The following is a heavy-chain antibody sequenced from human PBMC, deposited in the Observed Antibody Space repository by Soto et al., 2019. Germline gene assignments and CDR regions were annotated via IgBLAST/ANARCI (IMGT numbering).Heavy chain of an antibody. Sequence: GGSLRLSCAASGFTFSDYYMSWIRQAPGKGLEWVSYISSSGSTIYYADSVKGRFTISRDNAKNSLYLQMNSLRAEDTAVYYCARDQNYGGNDAFDIWGQGTMVTVSS. V-gene: IGHV3-11*01. CDR1: GFTFSDYY. D-gene: IGHD4-17*01. J-gene: IGHJ3*02. CDR3: ARDQNYGGNDAFDI. CDR2: ISSSGSTI.